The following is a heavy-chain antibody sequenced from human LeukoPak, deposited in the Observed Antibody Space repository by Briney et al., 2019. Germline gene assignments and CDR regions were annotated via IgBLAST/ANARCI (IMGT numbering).Heavy chain of an antibody. CDR3: ARNSLSDYYDSGGYYYGY. CDR2: ISSSSSYI. J-gene: IGHJ4*02. CDR1: GFTFSSYS. Sequence: GGSLRLSCAASGFTFSSYSMNWVRQAPGKGLEWVSSISSSSSYIYYADSVKGRFTISRDNAKNSLYLQMNSLRAEDTAVYYCARNSLSDYYDSGGYYYGYWGQGTLVTVSS. V-gene: IGHV3-21*01. D-gene: IGHD3-22*01.